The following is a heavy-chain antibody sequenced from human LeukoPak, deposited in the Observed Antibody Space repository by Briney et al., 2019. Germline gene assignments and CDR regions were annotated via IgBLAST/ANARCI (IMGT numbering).Heavy chain of an antibody. D-gene: IGHD3-10*01. CDR2: IWYDGSNK. V-gene: IGHV3-33*06. CDR1: GFTFSGYG. Sequence: PGGSLRLSCAASGFTFSGYGMHCVRQAPDKGLEWVALIWYDGSNKYYADSVRGRFTISRDNSKNTLYLQMNSLRAEDTAVYYCAKQTSGSSSWFDYWGQGTLVTVSS. CDR3: AKQTSGSSSWFDY. J-gene: IGHJ5*01.